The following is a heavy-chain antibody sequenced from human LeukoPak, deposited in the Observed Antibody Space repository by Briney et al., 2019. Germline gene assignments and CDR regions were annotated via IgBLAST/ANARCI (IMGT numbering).Heavy chain of an antibody. CDR1: GFTFSSYS. Sequence: GGSLRPSCAASGFTFSSYSMNWVRQAPGKGLEWVSSISSSSSYIYYADSVKGRFTISRDNAKNSLYLQMNSLRAEDTAVYYCARDLSAARGPWGQGTLVTVSS. CDR2: ISSSSSYI. D-gene: IGHD6-6*01. J-gene: IGHJ4*02. CDR3: ARDLSAARGP. V-gene: IGHV3-21*01.